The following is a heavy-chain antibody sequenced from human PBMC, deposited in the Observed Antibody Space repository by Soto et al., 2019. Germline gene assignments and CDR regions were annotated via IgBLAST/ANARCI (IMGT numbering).Heavy chain of an antibody. CDR1: GGTFSSYA. J-gene: IGHJ5*02. CDR2: IIPIFGTA. D-gene: IGHD3-9*01. Sequence: SVKVACKASGGTFSSYAISWVRQAPGQGLEWMGGIIPIFGTANYAQKFQGRVTITADESTSTAYMELSSLGSEDTAVYYCARAFHFNWNWFDPCGQGNLVTVAS. CDR3: ARAFHFNWNWFDP. V-gene: IGHV1-69*13.